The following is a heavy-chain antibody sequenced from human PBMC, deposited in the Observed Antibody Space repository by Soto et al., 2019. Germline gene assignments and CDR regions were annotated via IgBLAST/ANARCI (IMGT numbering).Heavy chain of an antibody. D-gene: IGHD2-2*01. CDR1: GFAFSNYG. J-gene: IGHJ4*02. CDR2: IWYDGSNK. Sequence: QVQLVESGGGVVQPGRSLTLSCAASGFAFSNYGMHWVRQAPGKGLEWVAVIWYDGSNKYYADSVKGRFTISRDNSRNXLYLQMNSLRADDTAVYYCARVLTYCSSTTCYPEYWGQGTLVTVSS. CDR3: ARVLTYCSSTTCYPEY. V-gene: IGHV3-33*01.